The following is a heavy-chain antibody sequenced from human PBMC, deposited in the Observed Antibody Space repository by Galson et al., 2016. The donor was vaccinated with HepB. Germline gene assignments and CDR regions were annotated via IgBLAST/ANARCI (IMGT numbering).Heavy chain of an antibody. D-gene: IGHD3-16*01. CDR3: AKSDIDSVRPSRFGP. J-gene: IGHJ5*02. CDR1: GFTLSNAW. V-gene: IGHV3-30*18. CDR2: ISFDGSDT. Sequence: SLRLSCAASGFTLSNAWMSWVRQAPVKGLEWVAVISFDGSDTYYADSVKGRFTISRDNSKNTLYLQMNSLRIDNTALYYCAKSDIDSVRPSRFGPWGQGTLVTVSS.